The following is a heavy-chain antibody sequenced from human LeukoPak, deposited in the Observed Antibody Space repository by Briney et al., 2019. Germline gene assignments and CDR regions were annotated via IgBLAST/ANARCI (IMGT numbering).Heavy chain of an antibody. Sequence: SVKVSCKASGGTFRSYAISWVRQAPGQGLEWMGGIIPIFGTANYAQKFQGRVTITADESTSTAYMELSSLRSEDTAVYYCARAGTMGPRYYYYYMDVWGKGTTVTISS. D-gene: IGHD3-10*01. CDR3: ARAGTMGPRYYYYYMDV. J-gene: IGHJ6*03. CDR1: GGTFRSYA. V-gene: IGHV1-69*13. CDR2: IIPIFGTA.